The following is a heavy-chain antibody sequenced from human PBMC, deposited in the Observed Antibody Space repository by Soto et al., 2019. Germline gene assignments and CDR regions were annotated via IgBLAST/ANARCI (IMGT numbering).Heavy chain of an antibody. D-gene: IGHD3-22*01. Sequence: EVQLLESGGGLVQPGGSLRLSCVASGLTLTRYAMNWVRQAPGKGLEWVSGISASGDNTNYADSVKGRFSISRDNSKHTVHLQMNSLRAEDTAVFYCATTNPPDCSGYACYYFDYWGQGTLVTVSS. J-gene: IGHJ4*02. V-gene: IGHV3-23*01. CDR3: ATTNPPDCSGYACYYFDY. CDR1: GLTLTRYA. CDR2: ISASGDNT.